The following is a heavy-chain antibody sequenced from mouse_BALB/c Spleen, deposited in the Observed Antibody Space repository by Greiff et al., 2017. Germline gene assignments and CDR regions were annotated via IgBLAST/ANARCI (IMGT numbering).Heavy chain of an antibody. Sequence: EVHLVESGGGLVKPGGSLKLSCAASGFTFSSYAMSWVRQTPEKRLEWVASISSGGSTYYPDSVKGRFTISRDNARNILYLQMSSLRSEDTAMYYCARGEFITTVVARYFDVWGAGTTVTVSS. CDR2: ISSGGST. CDR3: ARGEFITTVVARYFDV. J-gene: IGHJ1*01. D-gene: IGHD1-1*01. V-gene: IGHV5-6-5*01. CDR1: GFTFSSYA.